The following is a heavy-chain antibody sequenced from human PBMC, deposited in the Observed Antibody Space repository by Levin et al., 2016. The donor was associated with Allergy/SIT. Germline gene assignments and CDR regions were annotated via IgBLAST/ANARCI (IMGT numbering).Heavy chain of an antibody. CDR1: GFTFSSYS. CDR3: ARGWGTTA. V-gene: IGHV3-21*01. D-gene: IGHD1-1*01. Sequence: GESLKISCAASGFTFSSYSMNWVRQAPGKGLEWVSSISSSSSYIYYADSVKGRFTISRDNAKNSLYLQMNSLRAEDTAVYYCARGWGTTAWGQGTLVTVSS. J-gene: IGHJ4*02. CDR2: ISSSSSYI.